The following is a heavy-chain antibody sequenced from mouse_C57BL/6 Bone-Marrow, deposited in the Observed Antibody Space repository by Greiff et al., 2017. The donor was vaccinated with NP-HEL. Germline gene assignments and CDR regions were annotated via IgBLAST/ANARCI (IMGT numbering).Heavy chain of an antibody. V-gene: IGHV14-4*01. D-gene: IGHD1-1*02. J-gene: IGHJ4*01. CDR2: IDPENGDT. Sequence: VQLQQSGAELVRPGASVKLSCTASGFNIKDDYMHWVKQRPEQGLEWIGWIDPENGDTEYASKFQGKATITADTSSNTAYLQLSSLTSEDTAVYYCTRGLVGYDMDYWGQGTSVTVSS. CDR3: TRGLVGYDMDY. CDR1: GFNIKDDY.